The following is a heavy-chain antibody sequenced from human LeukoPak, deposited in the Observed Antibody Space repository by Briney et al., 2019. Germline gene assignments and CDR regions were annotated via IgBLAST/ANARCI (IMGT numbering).Heavy chain of an antibody. V-gene: IGHV1-46*01. Sequence: ASVKVSRKASGYTFTSYYMHWVRQAPGQGLEWMGIINPSGGSTSYAQKFQGRVTMTRDTSTSTVYMELSSLRSEDTAVYYCARGGPGRIQLWFIWVYWGQGTLVTVSS. CDR2: INPSGGST. CDR1: GYTFTSYY. J-gene: IGHJ4*02. CDR3: ARGGPGRIQLWFIWVY. D-gene: IGHD5-18*01.